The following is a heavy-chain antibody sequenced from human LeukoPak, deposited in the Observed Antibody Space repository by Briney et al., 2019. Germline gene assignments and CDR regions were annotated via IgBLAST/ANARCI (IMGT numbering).Heavy chain of an antibody. J-gene: IGHJ4*02. V-gene: IGHV3-30*03. CDR1: GFTFSSYG. D-gene: IGHD3-22*01. CDR2: ISYDGSNK. Sequence: GGSLRLSCAASGFTFSSYGMHWVRQAPGKGLEWVAVISYDGSNKYYADSVKGRFTISRDNSKNSLYLQMNSLRDEDTAVYYCARGARYYDSSWGQGTLVTVSS. CDR3: ARGARYYDSS.